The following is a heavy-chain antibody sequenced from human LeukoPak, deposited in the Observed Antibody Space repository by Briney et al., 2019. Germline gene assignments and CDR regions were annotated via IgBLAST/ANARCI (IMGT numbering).Heavy chain of an antibody. CDR1: VFTFSSYA. CDR2: ISAICGNT. J-gene: IGHJ4*02. Sequence: GGSLRLSCAASVFTFSSYAMNCVRQAPGEVLEWVSGISAICGNTHYADSVAARFTISRDNSKNTLYLQTNSLRAEDTAVYYCAKGPYSGTSSHFDYWGQGTLVTVSS. CDR3: AKGPYSGTSSHFDY. D-gene: IGHD1-26*01. V-gene: IGHV3-23*01.